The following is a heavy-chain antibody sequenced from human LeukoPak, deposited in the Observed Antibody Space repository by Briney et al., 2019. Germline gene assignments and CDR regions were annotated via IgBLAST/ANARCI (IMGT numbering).Heavy chain of an antibody. Sequence: GGSLRLSCAASGFTFSSYSMNWVRQAPGKGLEWVSSISSSSSYIYYADSVKGRFAISRDNAKNSLYLQMNSLRAEDTAVYYCARGLPLWGSGSYRPGRRATQTSPDWFDPWGQGTLVTVSS. V-gene: IGHV3-21*01. D-gene: IGHD3-10*01. CDR1: GFTFSSYS. J-gene: IGHJ5*02. CDR2: ISSSSSYI. CDR3: ARGLPLWGSGSYRPGRRATQTSPDWFDP.